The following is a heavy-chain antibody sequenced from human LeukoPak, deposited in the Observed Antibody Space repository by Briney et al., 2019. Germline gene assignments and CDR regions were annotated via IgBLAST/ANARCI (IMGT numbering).Heavy chain of an antibody. J-gene: IGHJ4*02. CDR3: ARDPPAVKSGTYG. CDR2: IYSGGDT. CDR1: GVTVGNNY. D-gene: IGHD4-11*01. Sequence: PGGSLRLSCAASGVTVGNNYMIWVRQAPGKGLEGVSRIYSGGDTYYADSVKGRFTISRDSSKNTLFLQMNSLRAEDTAVYYCARDPPAVKSGTYGWGQGTLVTVSS. V-gene: IGHV3-66*01.